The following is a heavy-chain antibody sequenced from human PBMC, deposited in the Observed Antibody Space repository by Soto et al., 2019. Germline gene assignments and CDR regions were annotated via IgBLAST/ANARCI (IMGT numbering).Heavy chain of an antibody. V-gene: IGHV3-15*01. J-gene: IGHJ1*01. D-gene: IGHD6-13*01. CDR2: IKSKTDVGTT. Sequence: EVQLVESGGGLVKPGGSLRLSCAASGFTFTNAWMSWVRQAPGKGLEWVGRIKSKTDVGTTDYAGPVTGRIAISSDDSKNTLYLQMNCLKTEYTGLYYCTTDRGFAAAKYFQHWGQGTLVTVSS. CDR1: GFTFTNAW. CDR3: TTDRGFAAAKYFQH.